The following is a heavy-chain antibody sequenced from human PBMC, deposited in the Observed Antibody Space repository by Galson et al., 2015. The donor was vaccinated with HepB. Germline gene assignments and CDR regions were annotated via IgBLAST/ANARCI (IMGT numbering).Heavy chain of an antibody. D-gene: IGHD2/OR15-2a*01. V-gene: IGHV1-2*04. CDR1: GYTFTGYY. CDR2: INPNSGAT. CDR3: ARVSSGEYSNYDC. Sequence: SVKVSCKVSGYTFTGYYIHWVRQAPGQGLEWMGRINPNSGATSYAQKFQGWVTMTRDTSISTAYLELSRLTSDDTAVYYCARVSSGEYSNYDCWGQGTLVTVSS. J-gene: IGHJ4*02.